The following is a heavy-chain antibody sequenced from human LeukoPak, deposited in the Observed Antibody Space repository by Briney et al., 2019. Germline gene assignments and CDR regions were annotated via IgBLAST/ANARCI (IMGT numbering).Heavy chain of an antibody. D-gene: IGHD4-17*01. Sequence: SVKVSCKASGGTFSSYAISWVRQAPGQGLEWMGGIIPIFGTANYAQKFQGRVTITADESTSTAYMELSSLRSEDTAVYYCARYYGDHGYYYYMDVWGKGTTVTVSS. J-gene: IGHJ6*03. CDR2: IIPIFGTA. CDR3: ARYYGDHGYYYYMDV. V-gene: IGHV1-69*13. CDR1: GGTFSSYA.